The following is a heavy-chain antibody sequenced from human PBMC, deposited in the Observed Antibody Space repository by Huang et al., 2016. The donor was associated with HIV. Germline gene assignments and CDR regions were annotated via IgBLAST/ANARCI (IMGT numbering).Heavy chain of an antibody. V-gene: IGHV3-49*05. CDR1: GFTFGAYA. CDR2: SRSKASGGTT. J-gene: IGHJ4*02. Sequence: EVQLVESGGGLVKPGRSLRLSCTASGFTFGAYAMSWFRQAPGKGLEWVGFSRSKASGGTTEYAASVKGRFTISRDESKSIAYLQMNSLKIEDTAVYYCTRENYDFWSGYYKYYFDYWGQGTLVTVSS. CDR3: TRENYDFWSGYYKYYFDY. D-gene: IGHD3-3*01.